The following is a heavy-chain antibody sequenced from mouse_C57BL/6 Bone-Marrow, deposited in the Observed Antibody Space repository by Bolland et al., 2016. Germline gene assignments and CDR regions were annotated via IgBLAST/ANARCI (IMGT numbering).Heavy chain of an antibody. V-gene: IGHV1-69*01. J-gene: IGHJ3*01. CDR2: T. CDR3: ARDDGSSRFAY. Sequence: TNYNQKFKGKSTLTVDKSSSTAYMQLSSLTSEDSAVYYCARDDGSSRFAYWGQGTLV. D-gene: IGHD1-1*01.